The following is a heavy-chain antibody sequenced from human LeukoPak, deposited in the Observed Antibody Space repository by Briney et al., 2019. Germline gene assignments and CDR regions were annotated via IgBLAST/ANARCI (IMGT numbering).Heavy chain of an antibody. D-gene: IGHD4-11*01. CDR2: IWSDATNR. Sequence: GQSLRLSCAASGFIFSHYGMHWVRQAPGKGLEWVAVIWSDATNRFYGASVKGRFTISRDNSQNTVFLQMNSLRAEDTAIYYCARDAQRGFDYSNSLEYWGHGTLVTVPS. CDR3: ARDAQRGFDYSNSLEY. CDR1: GFIFSHYG. J-gene: IGHJ4*01. V-gene: IGHV3-33*01.